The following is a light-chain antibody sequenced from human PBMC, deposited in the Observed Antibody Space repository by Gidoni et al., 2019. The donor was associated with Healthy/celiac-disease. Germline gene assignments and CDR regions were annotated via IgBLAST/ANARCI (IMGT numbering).Light chain of an antibody. V-gene: IGLV2-11*01. J-gene: IGLJ1*01. CDR2: DVS. CDR3: CAYAGSYTFV. CDR1: SSDVGGYNY. Sequence: QSALTQPRSVSGSPGQSVTISCTGTSSDVGGYNYVPWYQQQQGKAPKLMIYDVSKRPAGVPDRVSGSKAGNTASLTIAGLQAEDEADYYCCAYAGSYTFVFGTGTKVTVL.